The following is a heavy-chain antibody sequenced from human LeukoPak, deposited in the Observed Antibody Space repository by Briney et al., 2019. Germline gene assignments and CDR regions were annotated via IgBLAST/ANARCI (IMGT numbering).Heavy chain of an antibody. J-gene: IGHJ4*02. CDR2: ISSSSSTI. V-gene: IGHV3-48*04. CDR3: ARVRGYSYGPYYYDSSGYFDY. CDR1: GFTFSSYS. D-gene: IGHD3-22*01. Sequence: GGSLRLSCAASGFTFSSYSMNWVRQAPGKGLEWVSYISSSSSTIYYADSVKGRFTISRDNAKNSLYLQMNSLRAEDTAVYYCARVRGYSYGPYYYDSSGYFDYWGQGTLVTVSS.